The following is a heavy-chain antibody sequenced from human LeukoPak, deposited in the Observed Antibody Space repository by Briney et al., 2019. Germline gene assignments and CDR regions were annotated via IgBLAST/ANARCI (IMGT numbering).Heavy chain of an antibody. CDR1: GFTFRSYS. Sequence: GGTLRLYCAASGFTFRSYSMNWLGQAPGKGLEGLSSISNSSSCIYYAGSVEGRFTISRDNAKNSLYLQMNSLRAEDTAVYYCARDQVDSAMELFDYWGQGTLVTVSS. D-gene: IGHD1-7*01. CDR2: ISNSSSCI. J-gene: IGHJ4*02. CDR3: ARDQVDSAMELFDY. V-gene: IGHV3-21*01.